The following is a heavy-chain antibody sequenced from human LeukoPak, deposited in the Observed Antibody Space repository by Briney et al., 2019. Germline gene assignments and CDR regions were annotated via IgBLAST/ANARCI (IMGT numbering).Heavy chain of an antibody. CDR1: GFTLTGYD. J-gene: IGHJ6*02. V-gene: IGHV1-8*01. Sequence: ASVKVSCKASGFTLTGYDINWVRQATGQGLEWMGWMNPNSGNRGYAQKFQGRVTMTKSTSTSTAYMGLSSLRSEDTAVYYCARGNHPLGMDVWGQGTTVTVSS. CDR3: ARGNHPLGMDV. CDR2: MNPNSGNR.